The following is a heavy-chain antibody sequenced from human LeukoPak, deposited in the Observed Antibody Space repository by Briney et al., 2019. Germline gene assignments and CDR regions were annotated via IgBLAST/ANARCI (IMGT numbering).Heavy chain of an antibody. CDR1: GGSFSGYY. V-gene: IGHV4-34*01. Sequence: SETLSLTCAVYGGSFSGYYWSWIRQPPGKGLEWIGEINHSGSTNYNPSLKSRVTISVDTSKNQFSLKLSSVTAADTAAYYCARGNNCVDYWGQGTLVTVSS. J-gene: IGHJ4*02. CDR3: ARGNNCVDY. CDR2: INHSGST. D-gene: IGHD2-21*01.